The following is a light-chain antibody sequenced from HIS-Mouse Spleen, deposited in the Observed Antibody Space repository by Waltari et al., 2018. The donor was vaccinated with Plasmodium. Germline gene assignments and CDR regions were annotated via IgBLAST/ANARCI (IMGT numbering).Light chain of an antibody. CDR2: KAS. CDR3: QSADSSGTPNWV. CDR1: SLPKQF. J-gene: IGLJ3*02. V-gene: IGLV3-25*03. Sequence: SYELTQPPSVYVSPGPTARITCSGDSLPKQFAYWSQQKPGQAPVLVIYKASERPSGIPERFSGSSSGTTVTLTISGVQAEDEADYYCQSADSSGTPNWVFGGGTKLTVL.